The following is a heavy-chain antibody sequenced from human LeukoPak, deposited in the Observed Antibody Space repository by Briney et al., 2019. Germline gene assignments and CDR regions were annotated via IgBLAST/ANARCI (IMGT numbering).Heavy chain of an antibody. CDR3: ATADPKLGAYYGMDV. CDR2: FDPEDGEA. D-gene: IGHD1-26*01. V-gene: IGHV1-24*01. J-gene: IGHJ6*02. CDR1: GYTLTELS. Sequence: ASVKVSCKVSGYTLTELSMHWVRQAPGKGLEWMGGFDPEDGEAIYAQKFQGRVTMTEDTSTDTAYMELSSLRSEDTAVYYCATADPKLGAYYGMDVWGQGTTVTVSS.